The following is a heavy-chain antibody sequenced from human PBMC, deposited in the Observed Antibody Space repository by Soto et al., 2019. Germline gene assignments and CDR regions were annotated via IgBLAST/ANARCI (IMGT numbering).Heavy chain of an antibody. CDR2: INPNSGDT. J-gene: IGHJ4*02. CDR3: ARMCSGGSCYVS. Sequence: ASVKVSCKASGYTFTDYYMHWVRQAPGQGLEWMGLINPNSGDTNYAQRFHGRVTMTNNTSISTAYMELSRLKSDDTAVYYCARMCSGGSCYVSWGQGTLVTVS. D-gene: IGHD2-15*01. V-gene: IGHV1-2*02. CDR1: GYTFTDYY.